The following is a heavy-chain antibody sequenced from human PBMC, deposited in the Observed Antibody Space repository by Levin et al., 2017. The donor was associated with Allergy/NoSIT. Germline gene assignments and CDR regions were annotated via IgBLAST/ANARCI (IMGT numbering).Heavy chain of an antibody. V-gene: IGHV5-51*01. D-gene: IGHD3-9*01. CDR2: IYPGDSDT. Sequence: GGSLRLSCKGSGYSFTSYWIGWVRQMPGKGLEWMGIIYPGDSDTRYSPSFQGQVTISADKSITTAYLQWSSLKASDTAIYYCARLLGNILTAYPHWYFDLWGRGTLVTVSS. CDR1: GYSFTSYW. J-gene: IGHJ2*01. CDR3: ARLLGNILTAYPHWYFDL.